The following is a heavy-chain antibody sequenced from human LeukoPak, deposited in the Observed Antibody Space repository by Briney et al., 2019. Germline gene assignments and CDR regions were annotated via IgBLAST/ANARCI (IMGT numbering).Heavy chain of an antibody. CDR1: GFTFDDYA. CDR3: AKAPTEYYDSSGSYYFDY. CDR2: IRWNSGSI. J-gene: IGHJ4*02. V-gene: IGHV3-9*03. D-gene: IGHD3-22*01. Sequence: PGRSLRLSCAASGFTFDDYAMHWVRQAPGKGLEWVSGIRWNSGSIGYADSVKGRFTISRDNAKNSLYLQMNSLRAEDMALYYCAKAPTEYYDSSGSYYFDYWGQGTLVTVSS.